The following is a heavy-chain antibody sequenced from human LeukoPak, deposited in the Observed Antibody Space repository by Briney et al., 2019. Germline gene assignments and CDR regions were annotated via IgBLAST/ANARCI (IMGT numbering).Heavy chain of an antibody. J-gene: IGHJ4*02. D-gene: IGHD3-22*01. V-gene: IGHV1-24*01. CDR2: FDPEDGET. Sequence: ASVTVSFTVSGYTLTDLSMHWVRQAPGKGLEWMGGFDPEDGETIYAQNFQGRVTMTEDTSTDTAYMEVRSLRSEDTAVYYCATSSGYGFLFEYWGQGTLVTVSS. CDR3: ATSSGYGFLFEY. CDR1: GYTLTDLS.